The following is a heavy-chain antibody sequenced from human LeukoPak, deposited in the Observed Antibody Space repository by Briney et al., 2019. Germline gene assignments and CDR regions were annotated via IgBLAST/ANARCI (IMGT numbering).Heavy chain of an antibody. CDR3: ARDVEMATFAPYLGDY. CDR2: INSDGSST. V-gene: IGHV3-74*01. J-gene: IGHJ4*02. Sequence: GGSLRLSCAASGFTFSSYWMHWVRQAPGKGLVWVSRINSDGSSTSYADSVEGRFTISRDNAKNTLYLQMNSLRAEDTAVYYCARDVEMATFAPYLGDYWGQGTLVTVSS. CDR1: GFTFSSYW. D-gene: IGHD5-24*01.